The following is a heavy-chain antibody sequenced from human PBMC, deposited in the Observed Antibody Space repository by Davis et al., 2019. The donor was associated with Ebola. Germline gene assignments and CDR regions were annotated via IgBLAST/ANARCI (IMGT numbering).Heavy chain of an antibody. D-gene: IGHD7-27*01. CDR2: ISTGDSDT. J-gene: IGHJ3*02. Sequence: GESPITSCKASGNSSTSHWIGWVRQMPGKGLDWMGIISTGDSDTRYSPSFRGQVTISADKSMKTAFLHWSSLKPSDTAMYYCATLRRTITGMDDGFDIWGQGTMVTVSS. CDR3: ATLRRTITGMDDGFDI. CDR1: GNSSTSHW. V-gene: IGHV5-51*01.